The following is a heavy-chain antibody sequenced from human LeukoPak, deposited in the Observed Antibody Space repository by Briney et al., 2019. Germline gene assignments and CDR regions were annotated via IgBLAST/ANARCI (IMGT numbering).Heavy chain of an antibody. Sequence: RSGGSLRLSCAASGFSFSDYAIYWVRQTPGKGLEWVSGINWNGGSTGYADSVKGRFTISRDNAKNSLYLQMNSLRAEDTALYYCARVYSYHGSGSYLDYWGQGTLVTVSS. V-gene: IGHV3-20*04. CDR1: GFSFSDYA. J-gene: IGHJ4*02. D-gene: IGHD3-10*01. CDR2: INWNGGST. CDR3: ARVYSYHGSGSYLDY.